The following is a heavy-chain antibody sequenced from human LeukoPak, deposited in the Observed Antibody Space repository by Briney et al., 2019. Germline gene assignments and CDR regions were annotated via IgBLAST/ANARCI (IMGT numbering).Heavy chain of an antibody. CDR2: ISYDGSNK. V-gene: IGHV3-30*04. D-gene: IGHD3-10*01. CDR3: ARSWAVTMVRGVDY. CDR1: GFTFSSYA. J-gene: IGHJ4*02. Sequence: GGSLRLSCAASGFTFSSYAMHWVRQAPGKGLEWVAVISYDGSNKYYADSVKGRFTISRDNSKNTLYLQMNSLRAEDTAVYYCARSWAVTMVRGVDYWGQGTLITVSS.